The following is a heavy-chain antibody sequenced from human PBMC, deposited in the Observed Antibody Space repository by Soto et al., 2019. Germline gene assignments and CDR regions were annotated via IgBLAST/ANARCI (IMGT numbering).Heavy chain of an antibody. CDR3: ARVSRYFDWLPFDY. D-gene: IGHD3-9*01. CDR1: GGSISSGDYY. J-gene: IGHJ4*02. V-gene: IGHV4-30-4*01. Sequence: SETLSLTCTVSGGSISSGDYYWSWIRQPPGKGLEWIGYIYYSGSTYYNPSLKSRVTISVDTSKNQFSLKLSSVTAADTAVYYCARVSRYFDWLPFDYWGQGTLVTVSS. CDR2: IYYSGST.